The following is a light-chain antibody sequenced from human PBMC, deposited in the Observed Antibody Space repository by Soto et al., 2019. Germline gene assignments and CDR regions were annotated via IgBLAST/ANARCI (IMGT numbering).Light chain of an antibody. CDR2: DVR. J-gene: IGLJ1*01. CDR3: SSYTPISTYV. Sequence: QSVLTQPASVSGSPGQSITISCTGTSSVVGGYNYVSWYQQHPGKAPKLMIYDVRNRPSGVSNRFSGSKSVNTASLTISGLQAEDEADYYCSSYTPISTYVFGTGTKVTVL. V-gene: IGLV2-14*01. CDR1: SSVVGGYNY.